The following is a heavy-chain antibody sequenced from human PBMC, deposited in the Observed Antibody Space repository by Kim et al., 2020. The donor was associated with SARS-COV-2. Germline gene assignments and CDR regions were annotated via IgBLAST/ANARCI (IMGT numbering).Heavy chain of an antibody. CDR3: APLGCSGSSCYSRYFHH. CDR1: GEPFSFYY. CDR2: INHGGTT. D-gene: IGHD2-15*01. Sequence: TLSLTCAVYGEPFSFYYWSWIRQPPGKGLEWIGQINHGGTTSYNPSLKSRVTISVDTSKKQFSVKLSSVTAADTAVYYCAPLGCSGSSCYSRYFHHWGQGTLVTVSS. V-gene: IGHV4-34*01. J-gene: IGHJ1*01.